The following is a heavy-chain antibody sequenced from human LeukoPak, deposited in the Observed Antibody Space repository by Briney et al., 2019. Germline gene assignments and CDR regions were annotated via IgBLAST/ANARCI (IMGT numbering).Heavy chain of an antibody. J-gene: IGHJ5*02. CDR1: GFNVSSNY. CDR3: ARGYDCGGDCYSGWFDP. D-gene: IGHD2-21*02. CDR2: INHSGST. Sequence: PGGSLRLSCAASGFNVSSNYMSWIRQPPGKGLEWIGEINHSGSTNYNPSLKSRVTISVDTSKNQFSLKLSSVTAADTAVYYCARGYDCGGDCYSGWFDPWGQGTLVTVSS. V-gene: IGHV4-34*01.